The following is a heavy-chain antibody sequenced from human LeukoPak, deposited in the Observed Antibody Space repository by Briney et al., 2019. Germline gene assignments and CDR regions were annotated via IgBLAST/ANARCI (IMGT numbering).Heavy chain of an antibody. CDR1: GFTFRNYA. CDR3: ARGGVVPAAIASWFDY. Sequence: GGSLGLSCAASGFTFRNYAMSWVRQAPGKGLEWVSVISGSGGSTHYSDSVKGRFTISRDNSKSTLYLQMNSLRAEDTAVYYCARGGVVPAAIASWFDYWGQGTLVTVSS. V-gene: IGHV3-23*01. CDR2: ISGSGGST. D-gene: IGHD2-2*01. J-gene: IGHJ4*02.